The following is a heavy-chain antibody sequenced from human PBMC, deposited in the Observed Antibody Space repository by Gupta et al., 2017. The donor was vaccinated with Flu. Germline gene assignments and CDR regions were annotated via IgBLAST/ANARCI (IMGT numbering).Heavy chain of an antibody. V-gene: IGHV4-59*01. Sequence: IGYIYYSGSTNYNPSLKSRVTISVDTSKNQFSLKLSSVTAADTAVYYCARDRGTYYYDSSGYYPTRDWYFDLWGRGTLVTVSS. CDR3: ARDRGTYYYDSSGYYPTRDWYFDL. CDR2: IYYSGST. D-gene: IGHD3-22*01. J-gene: IGHJ2*01.